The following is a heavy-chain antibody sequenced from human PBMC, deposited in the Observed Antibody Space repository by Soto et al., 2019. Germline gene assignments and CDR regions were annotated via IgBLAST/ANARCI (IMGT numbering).Heavy chain of an antibody. CDR3: ARAISDYGGNFDY. J-gene: IGHJ4*02. CDR2: INHSGST. Sequence: SETLSLTCAVYGGSFSGYYWSWIRQPPGKGLEWIGEINHSGSTNYNPSLKSRVTISVDTSKNQSSLKLSSVTAADTAVYYCARAISDYGGNFDYWGQGTLVTVSS. V-gene: IGHV4-34*01. CDR1: GGSFSGYY. D-gene: IGHD4-17*01.